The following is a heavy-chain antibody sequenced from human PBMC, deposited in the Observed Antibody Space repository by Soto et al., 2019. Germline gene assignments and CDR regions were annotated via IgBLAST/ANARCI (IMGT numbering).Heavy chain of an antibody. CDR2: IIPIFGTA. J-gene: IGHJ4*02. CDR1: GGTFSSYA. CDR3: ARPKDCGGACYRGEFDY. V-gene: IGHV1-69*12. D-gene: IGHD2-21*02. Sequence: QVQLVQSGAEVKKPGSSVKVSCKASGGTFSSYAISWVRQAPGQGLEWMGGIIPIFGTANYAQKFQGRVTITADEPTSTAYMELSSLRSEDTAVYYCARPKDCGGACYRGEFDYWGQGPLVTVSS.